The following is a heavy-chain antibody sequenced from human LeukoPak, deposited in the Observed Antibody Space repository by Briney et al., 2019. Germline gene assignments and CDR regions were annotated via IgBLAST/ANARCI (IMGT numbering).Heavy chain of an antibody. D-gene: IGHD6-6*01. CDR2: IKQDGSEK. Sequence: TGGSLRLSCAASGFTFSSYWMSWVRQAPGKGLEWVANIKQDGSEKYCVDSVKVRFTISRDNAKNSLYLQMNSLRAEDTAVYYCARDGIGIAARPRMGYWGQGTLVTVSS. J-gene: IGHJ4*02. CDR3: ARDGIGIAARPRMGY. CDR1: GFTFSSYW. V-gene: IGHV3-7*01.